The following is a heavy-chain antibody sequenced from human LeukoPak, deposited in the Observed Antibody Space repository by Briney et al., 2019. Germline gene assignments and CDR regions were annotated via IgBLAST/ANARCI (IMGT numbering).Heavy chain of an antibody. V-gene: IGHV3-7*01. CDR1: GFTLSTYW. CDR2: IEPCGRET. J-gene: IGHJ4*02. Sequence: HPGGSLTLSCAASGFTLSTYWMRWVRQAAGEGWEWVVNIEPCGRETYHVDQVKGRFTIARDNAKNFVSLQMNSLRAEDTALYYCGRFGYEAGIGDWGQGTLVTVSS. CDR3: GRFGYEAGIGD. D-gene: IGHD3-10*01.